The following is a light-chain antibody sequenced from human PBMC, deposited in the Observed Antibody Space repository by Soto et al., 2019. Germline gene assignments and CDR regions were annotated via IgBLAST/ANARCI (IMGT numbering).Light chain of an antibody. J-gene: IGKJ4*02. CDR2: DAS. CDR1: QSVSSN. Sequence: EIVVTQSPATLSVSPGERATLSCRASQSVSSNVAWYQQKPGQAPRLVIYDASTRATGIPARFSGSGSGTEFTLTISSLQSEDFAVYYCQQYDSWPPLTFGGGAKVEIK. V-gene: IGKV3-15*01. CDR3: QQYDSWPPLT.